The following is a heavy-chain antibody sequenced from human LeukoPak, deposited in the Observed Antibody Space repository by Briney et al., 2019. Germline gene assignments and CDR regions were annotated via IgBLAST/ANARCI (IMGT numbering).Heavy chain of an antibody. V-gene: IGHV3-48*01. CDR3: AREVNYYNSGSFYNVPDY. CDR1: GFTFSSYG. D-gene: IGHD3-10*01. Sequence: GGSLRLSCAASGFTFSSYGMNWVRQAPGKGLERVSYISSSSSTIYYADSLKGRFTISRDDAKNSLYLQMNSLRAEDTAVYYCAREVNYYNSGSFYNVPDYWGQGTLVTVSS. CDR2: ISSSSSTI. J-gene: IGHJ4*02.